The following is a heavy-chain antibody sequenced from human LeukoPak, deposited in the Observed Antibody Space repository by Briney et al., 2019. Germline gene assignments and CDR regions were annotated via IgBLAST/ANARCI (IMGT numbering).Heavy chain of an antibody. D-gene: IGHD3-9*01. Sequence: QPGASLRLSCAASGFIFSNYAMYWVRQAPGKGLEWVSAISGRSDNTYYADSVKGRFTLSRDSSKNTLYLQMYSLRADDTAVYYCAKWGDYGVLTGYYVSDFWGQGTLVTVSS. CDR1: GFIFSNYA. CDR3: AKWGDYGVLTGYYVSDF. J-gene: IGHJ4*02. CDR2: ISGRSDNT. V-gene: IGHV3-23*01.